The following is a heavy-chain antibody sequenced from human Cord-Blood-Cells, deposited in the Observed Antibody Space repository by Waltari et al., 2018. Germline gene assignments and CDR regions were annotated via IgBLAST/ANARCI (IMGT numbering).Heavy chain of an antibody. J-gene: IGHJ3*02. CDR2: IKHSGST. V-gene: IGHV4-34*01. Sequence: QVQLQQWGAGLLKPSETLSLTCAVYGGSFSGYYWSWIRQPPGKGLEWIGEIKHSGSTNYTPSLKRRVTMSVDTSKNQFSLKLSSVTAADTAVYYCARGYSSSWYKAFDIWGQGTMVTVSS. CDR3: ARGYSSSWYKAFDI. D-gene: IGHD6-13*01. CDR1: GGSFSGYY.